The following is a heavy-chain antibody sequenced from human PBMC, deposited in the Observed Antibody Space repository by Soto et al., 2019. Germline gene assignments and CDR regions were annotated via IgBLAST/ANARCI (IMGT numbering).Heavy chain of an antibody. V-gene: IGHV3-15*07. Sequence: PGGSLRLSCAASGFTFSNAWLNWVRQAPGKGLEWVGRIKSKTDGGTTDYNAPVKGRFTISRDDSKNTLYLQMNSLKTEYTAVYYCTTDVEMATIDQEIAVPDYWGQGT. D-gene: IGHD5-12*01. CDR3: TTDVEMATIDQEIAVPDY. J-gene: IGHJ4*02. CDR1: GFTFSNAW. CDR2: IKSKTDGGTT.